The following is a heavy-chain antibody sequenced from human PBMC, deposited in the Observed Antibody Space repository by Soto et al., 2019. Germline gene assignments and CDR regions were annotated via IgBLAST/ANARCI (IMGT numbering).Heavy chain of an antibody. CDR3: ARDKAQRPDAFDI. V-gene: IGHV1-18*01. CDR1: GYTFTSYG. CDR2: ISAYNGNT. D-gene: IGHD6-25*01. Sequence: ASVKVSCKSSGYTFTSYGISWVRQAPGQGLEWMGWISAYNGNTNYAQKLQGRVTMTTDTSTSTAYMELRSLRSDDTAVYHCARDKAQRPDAFDIWGQGTMVTVSS. J-gene: IGHJ3*02.